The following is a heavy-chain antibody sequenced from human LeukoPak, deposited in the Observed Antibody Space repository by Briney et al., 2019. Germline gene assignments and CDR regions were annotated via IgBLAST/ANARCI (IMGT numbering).Heavy chain of an antibody. CDR2: ISTYNGDT. J-gene: IGHJ4*02. Sequence: GVSVKVSCKASGYIFTSYGITWVRQAPGQGLEWMGWISTYNGDTNYAQNLQGRVTMTTDTSTSTAYMDLRSLRSDDTAVYYCARDTGSSPGDYWGQGTLVTVSS. CDR3: ARDTGSSPGDY. D-gene: IGHD1-26*01. CDR1: GYIFTSYG. V-gene: IGHV1-18*01.